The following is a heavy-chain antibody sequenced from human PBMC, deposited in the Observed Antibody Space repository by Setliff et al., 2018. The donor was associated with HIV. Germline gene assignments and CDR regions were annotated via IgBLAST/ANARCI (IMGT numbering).Heavy chain of an antibody. V-gene: IGHV3-48*01. Sequence: GGSLRLSCAASGFTFSNAWMSWVRQAPGKGLEWVSYISSSRSTIYYADSVKGRFTISRDNAKNSVYLQMNSLRADDTAIYYCAKGASLVPRRPHFCYFDYWGQGALVTVS. J-gene: IGHJ4*02. CDR2: ISSSRSTI. D-gene: IGHD3-16*02. CDR3: AKGASLVPRRPHFCYFDY. CDR1: GFTFSNAW.